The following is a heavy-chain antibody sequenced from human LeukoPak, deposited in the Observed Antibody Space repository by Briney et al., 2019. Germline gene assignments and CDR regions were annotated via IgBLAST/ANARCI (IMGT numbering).Heavy chain of an antibody. CDR2: ISGSGGST. CDR3: AKDQLNRFCSGGDCSITHDY. D-gene: IGHD2-15*01. Sequence: GGSLRLSCAASGFTFSSYGMSWVRQAPGKGLEWVSAISGSGGSTYNADSVKGRFTISRDNSKNTLYLQMNSLRVEDTAVYFCAKDQLNRFCSGGDCSITHDYWGQGTLVTVSS. J-gene: IGHJ4*02. V-gene: IGHV3-23*01. CDR1: GFTFSSYG.